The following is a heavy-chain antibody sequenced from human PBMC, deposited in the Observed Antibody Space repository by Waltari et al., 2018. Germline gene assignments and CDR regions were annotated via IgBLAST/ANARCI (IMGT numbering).Heavy chain of an antibody. J-gene: IGHJ4*02. CDR3: ARVEYSYGPYCFDS. D-gene: IGHD5-18*01. CDR1: GFTFSSYW. V-gene: IGHV3-74*01. Sequence: EVQLVESGGGLVQPGGSLSLSCEASGFTFSSYWMHWVRQAPGKGLVWVSRISSNENTTTYADSVKGRFTISRDNAKNTLYLQMNSLRAEDTAVYYCARVEYSYGPYCFDSWGQGTPVTVSS. CDR2: ISSNENTT.